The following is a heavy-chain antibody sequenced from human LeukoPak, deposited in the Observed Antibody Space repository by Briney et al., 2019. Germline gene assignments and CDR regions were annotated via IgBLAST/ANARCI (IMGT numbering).Heavy chain of an antibody. Sequence: PGGSLRLSCVASGVTISGYWMHWVRQAPGKGLAWVSRVDSDGTTTRYADSVKGRFTISRDNAKNTVYLQMNSLRAEDTAVYYCARIITAAAADCWGWGTLVAVSS. D-gene: IGHD6-13*01. CDR3: ARIITAAAADC. J-gene: IGHJ4*02. CDR1: GVTISGYW. V-gene: IGHV3-74*01. CDR2: VDSDGTTT.